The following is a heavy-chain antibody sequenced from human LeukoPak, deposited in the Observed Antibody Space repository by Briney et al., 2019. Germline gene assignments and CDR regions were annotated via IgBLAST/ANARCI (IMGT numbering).Heavy chain of an antibody. CDR1: GFTFGSYS. CDR2: ISSSSSYI. D-gene: IGHD2-2*02. Sequence: GGSLRLSCAASGFTFGSYSMNWVRQAPGKGLEWVPSISSSSSYIYYADSVKGRFTISRDNAKNSLYLQMNSLRAEDTAVYYCAIFPPGYCSSTSCYNWGQGTLVTVSS. CDR3: AIFPPGYCSSTSCYN. J-gene: IGHJ4*02. V-gene: IGHV3-21*01.